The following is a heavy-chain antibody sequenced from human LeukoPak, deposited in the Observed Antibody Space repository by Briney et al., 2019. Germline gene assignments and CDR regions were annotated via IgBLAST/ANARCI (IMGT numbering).Heavy chain of an antibody. D-gene: IGHD5-12*01. J-gene: IGHJ5*02. CDR2: IYISGGT. V-gene: IGHV4-61*02. Sequence: TLSLTCTVSGGSISSGNYYWSWIRQPAGMGLEWIGRIYISGGTDYNPSLKSRLTISIDTSKNQFYLRLSSVTAADTAVYYCARVRRNSGNKYFDPWGQGTRVTVSS. CDR3: ARVRRNSGNKYFDP. CDR1: GGSISSGNYY.